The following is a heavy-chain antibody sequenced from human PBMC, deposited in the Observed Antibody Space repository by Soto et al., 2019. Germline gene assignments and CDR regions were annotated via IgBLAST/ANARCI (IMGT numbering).Heavy chain of an antibody. Sequence: QVQLVQSGAEVKEPGASVKVSCKASGATFTSYGFNWVRQAPGQGLEWMGWISGYNGDTHYAQNIQVRVTMTIDTATGTAYIELRGQRSGDAAVYYCARGTIFGLVCFDYWGQGTLVPVPS. V-gene: IGHV1-18*01. D-gene: IGHD3-3*02. CDR2: ISGYNGDT. J-gene: IGHJ4*02. CDR3: ARGTIFGLVCFDY. CDR1: GATFTSYG.